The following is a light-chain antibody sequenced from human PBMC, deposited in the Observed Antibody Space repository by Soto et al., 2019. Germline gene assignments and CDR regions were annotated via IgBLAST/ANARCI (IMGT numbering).Light chain of an antibody. V-gene: IGKV3-15*01. CDR3: QQYNDWPIT. CDR1: QSVSSK. CDR2: GAS. Sequence: MVMTQSPATLSVCPGEGGSVACRASQSVSSKLAWHQQKPGQAPRLLIYGASTRATGIPARFSGSGSGTEFTLTISSLQSEDFAVYYCQQYNDWPITFGQGTRLEIK. J-gene: IGKJ5*01.